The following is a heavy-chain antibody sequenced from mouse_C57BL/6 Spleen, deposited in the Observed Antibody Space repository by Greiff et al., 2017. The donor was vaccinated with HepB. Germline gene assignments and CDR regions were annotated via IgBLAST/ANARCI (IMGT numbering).Heavy chain of an antibody. D-gene: IGHD2-2*01. V-gene: IGHV3-6*01. CDR2: ISYDGSN. CDR3: ARGGLWFFFGY. J-gene: IGHJ2*01. CDR1: GYSITSGYY. Sequence: EVKLMESGPGLVKPSQSLSLTCSVTGYSITSGYYWNWIRQFPGNKLEWMGYISYDGSNNYNPSLKNRNSITRDTSTNQFFLKLNSVTTEDTATYYCARGGLWFFFGYWGQGPTLTVSS.